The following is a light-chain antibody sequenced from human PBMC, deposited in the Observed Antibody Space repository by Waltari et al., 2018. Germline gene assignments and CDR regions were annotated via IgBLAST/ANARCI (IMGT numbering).Light chain of an antibody. Sequence: QSALTQPASVSGSPGQSITISCIGTSSDIGTYNLVSWYQQYPGKAPKLIIFDFSKRPSGISTRFSGSKSANTASLIISGLQAEDEADYYCCSYAIINSCVFGGGTKVTVL. CDR1: SSDIGTYNL. V-gene: IGLV2-23*02. CDR2: DFS. CDR3: CSYAIINSCV. J-gene: IGLJ3*02.